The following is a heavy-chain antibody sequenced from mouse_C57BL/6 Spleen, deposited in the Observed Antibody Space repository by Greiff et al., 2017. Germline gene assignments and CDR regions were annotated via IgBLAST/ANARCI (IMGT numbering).Heavy chain of an antibody. J-gene: IGHJ4*01. CDR2: ISYDGSN. CDR1: GYSITSGYY. CDR3: ARGIYYGYDVGYAMDY. D-gene: IGHD2-2*01. V-gene: IGHV3-6*01. Sequence: EVKVEESGPGLVKPSQSLSLTCSVTGYSITSGYYWNWIRQFPGNKLEWMGYISYDGSNNYNPSLKNRISITRDTSKNQFFLKLNSVTTEDTATYYCARGIYYGYDVGYAMDYWGQGTSVTVSS.